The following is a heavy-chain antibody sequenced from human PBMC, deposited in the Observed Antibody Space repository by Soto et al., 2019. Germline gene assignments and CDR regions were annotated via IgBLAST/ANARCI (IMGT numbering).Heavy chain of an antibody. CDR2: IYDSGST. CDR3: ARVGNYYDSSGYSYDFDY. J-gene: IGHJ4*02. D-gene: IGHD3-22*01. V-gene: IGHV4-30-4*01. Sequence: SETLSLTCTVSGGSISSGDYYWSWIRQPPGKGLEWIGYIYDSGSTSYNPSLKSRVTISVDTSKNQFSLKLSSVTAADTAVYYCARVGNYYDSSGYSYDFDYWGQGTLVTVSS. CDR1: GGSISSGDYY.